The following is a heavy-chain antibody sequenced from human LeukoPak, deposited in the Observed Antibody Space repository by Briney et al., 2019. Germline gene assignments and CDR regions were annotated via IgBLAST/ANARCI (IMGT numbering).Heavy chain of an antibody. V-gene: IGHV3-15*01. CDR3: TTEYYASGALTPIDY. CDR2: IKSKGDGGTT. CDR1: GFIFSKAW. Sequence: GGSLRLSRTASGFIFSKAWMSWVRQAPGEGLEWVGRIKSKGDGGTTDYAAPVKGRFTISKDNSKNTLYQQMNSLKSEDTAVYYCTTEYYASGALTPIDYWGQGTLVTVSS. J-gene: IGHJ4*02. D-gene: IGHD2/OR15-2a*01.